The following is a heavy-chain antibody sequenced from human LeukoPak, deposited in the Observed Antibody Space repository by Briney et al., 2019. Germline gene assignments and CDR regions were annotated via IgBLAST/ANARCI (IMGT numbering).Heavy chain of an antibody. J-gene: IGHJ4*02. CDR2: IYYSGST. D-gene: IGHD3-10*01. V-gene: IGHV4-39*01. Sequence: SETLSLTCTVSGGSISSSSYYWGWIRQPPGKGLEWFGSIYYSGSTYYNPSLKSRVTISVDTSKNQFSLKLSSVTAADTAVYYCARQDYYGSGSYYTTPFDYWGQGTLVTVSS. CDR3: ARQDYYGSGSYYTTPFDY. CDR1: GGSISSSSYY.